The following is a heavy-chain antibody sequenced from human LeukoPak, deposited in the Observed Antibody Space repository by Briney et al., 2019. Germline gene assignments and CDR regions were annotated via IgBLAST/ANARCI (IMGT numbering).Heavy chain of an antibody. V-gene: IGHV3-72*01. Sequence: GGSLRLSCAASGFTFSDHYMDWVRQAPGKGLEWVGRTRDKANSYTTEYAASVKDTFTMSRDDSKNSVYLQMNSLKIEDTAVYYCARVGNSGGYYNPLDYWGEGNLVAVSS. D-gene: IGHD3-22*01. CDR2: TRDKANSYTT. J-gene: IGHJ4*02. CDR3: ARVGNSGGYYNPLDY. CDR1: GFTFSDHY.